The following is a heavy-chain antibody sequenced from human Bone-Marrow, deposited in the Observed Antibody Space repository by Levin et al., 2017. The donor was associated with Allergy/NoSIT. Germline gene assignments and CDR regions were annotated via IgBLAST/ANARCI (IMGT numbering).Heavy chain of an antibody. Sequence: SQTLSLTCTVSGASISSNDYYWSWIRQPPGKGLEWIGYIYSSGNTHYNPSLKSRVTMSLDASKNQISLKLNSVPASETAVYYCARERDYSESSGYDTVYYGMDVWGQGTTVTVSS. V-gene: IGHV4-30-4*01. J-gene: IGHJ6*02. CDR3: ARERDYSESSGYDTVYYGMDV. CDR1: GASISSNDYY. CDR2: IYSSGNT. D-gene: IGHD3-22*01.